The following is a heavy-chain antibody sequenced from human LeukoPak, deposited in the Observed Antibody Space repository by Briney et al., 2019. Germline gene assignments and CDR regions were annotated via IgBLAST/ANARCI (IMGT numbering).Heavy chain of an antibody. Sequence: GGSLRLSCAASGFTFDDYAMHWVRQAPGKGLEWVSLISGDGGSTYYADSVKGRFTISRDNSKNSLYLQMNSLRTEDTALYYCAKICSSSWYNAFDIWGQGTMVTVSS. J-gene: IGHJ3*02. CDR1: GFTFDDYA. CDR3: AKICSSSWYNAFDI. V-gene: IGHV3-43*02. D-gene: IGHD6-13*01. CDR2: ISGDGGST.